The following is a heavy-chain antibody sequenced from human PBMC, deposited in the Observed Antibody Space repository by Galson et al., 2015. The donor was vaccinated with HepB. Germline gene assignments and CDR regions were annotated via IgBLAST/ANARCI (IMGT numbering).Heavy chain of an antibody. CDR2: IIPIFGTA. CDR1: GGTFSSYA. D-gene: IGHD3-9*01. Sequence: SVKVSCKASGGTFSSYAISWVRQAPGQGLEWMGGIIPIFGTANYAQKFQGRVTITADESTSTAYMELSSLRSEDTAVYYCARDRAIRDYYYYMDVWGKGTTVTVSS. J-gene: IGHJ6*03. V-gene: IGHV1-69*13. CDR3: ARDRAIRDYYYYMDV.